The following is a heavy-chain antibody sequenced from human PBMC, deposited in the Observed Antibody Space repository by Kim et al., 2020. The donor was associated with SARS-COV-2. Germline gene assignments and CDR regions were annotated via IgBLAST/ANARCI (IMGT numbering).Heavy chain of an antibody. V-gene: IGHV1-58*01. J-gene: IGHJ6*02. CDR2: IVVGSGNT. CDR1: GFTFTSSA. D-gene: IGHD5-12*01. CDR3: AADPLHSGYVHYYYGMDV. Sequence: SVKVSCKASGFTFTSSAVQWVRQARGQRLEWIGWIVVGSGNTNYAQKFQERVTITRDMSTSTAYMELSSLRSEDTAVYYCAADPLHSGYVHYYYGMDVWGQGTTVTVSS.